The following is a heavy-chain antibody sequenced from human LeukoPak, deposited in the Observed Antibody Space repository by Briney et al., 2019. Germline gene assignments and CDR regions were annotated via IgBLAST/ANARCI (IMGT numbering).Heavy chain of an antibody. J-gene: IGHJ3*02. CDR1: GFTFASYA. V-gene: IGHV3-23*01. D-gene: IGHD2-2*02. Sequence: PGGSLRLSCAASGFTFASYAMSWVRQAPGKGLEWVSVISGSGGSTYYADSVKGRFTISRDNPKNTLYLQMNSLRAEDTAVYYCAKVIYGLPGDAFDIWGQGTMVTVSS. CDR3: AKVIYGLPGDAFDI. CDR2: ISGSGGST.